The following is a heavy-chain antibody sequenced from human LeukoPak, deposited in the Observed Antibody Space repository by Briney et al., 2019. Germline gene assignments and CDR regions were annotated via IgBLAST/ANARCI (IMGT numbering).Heavy chain of an antibody. D-gene: IGHD5-12*01. CDR3: ARGRYTGWYFDL. CDR2: IYSTGST. V-gene: IGHV4-4*07. CDR1: GGSISGYY. Sequence: SETLSLTCTVSGGSISGYYWRWIRQPAGKGLEWIGRIYSTGSTNYHPSFKSRVTMSVDTSKNQFSLNLSSVTDADTAVYYCARGRYTGWYFDLWGRGTLVTVSS. J-gene: IGHJ2*01.